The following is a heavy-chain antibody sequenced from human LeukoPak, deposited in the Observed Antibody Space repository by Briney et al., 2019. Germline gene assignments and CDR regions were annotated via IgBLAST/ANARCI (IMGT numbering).Heavy chain of an antibody. V-gene: IGHV3-23*01. Sequence: PGGTLRLSCAASGFTFSSYAMSWVRQAPGKGLEWGSAISGSGGSTYYADSVKGRFTISRDNSKNTLYLQMNSLRAEDTAVYYCAKDPDGFNYFDYWGQGTLVTVSS. D-gene: IGHD3-10*01. CDR1: GFTFSSYA. CDR2: ISGSGGST. J-gene: IGHJ4*02. CDR3: AKDPDGFNYFDY.